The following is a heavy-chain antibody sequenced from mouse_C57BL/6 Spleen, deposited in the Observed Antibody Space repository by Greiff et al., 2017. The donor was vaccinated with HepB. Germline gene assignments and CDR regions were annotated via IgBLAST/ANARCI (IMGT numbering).Heavy chain of an antibody. J-gene: IGHJ1*03. CDR3: ARSYGSRGYFDV. CDR1: GYTFTSYW. V-gene: IGHV1-52*01. Sequence: VQLQQSGAELVRPGSSVKLSCKASGYTFTSYWMHWVKQRPIQGLEWIANIDPSDSETHYNQKFKDKATLTVDKSSSTAYMQLSSLTSEDSAVYYCARSYGSRGYFDVWGTGTTVTVSS. D-gene: IGHD1-1*01. CDR2: IDPSDSET.